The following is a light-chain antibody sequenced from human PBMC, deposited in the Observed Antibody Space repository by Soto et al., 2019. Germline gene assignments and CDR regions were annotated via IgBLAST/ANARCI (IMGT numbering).Light chain of an antibody. CDR1: QGISSF. V-gene: IGKV1-9*01. CDR3: QQLNSYPQT. CDR2: AAS. J-gene: IGKJ2*01. Sequence: DLQLTQSPSFLSASVGDRVTITCRASQGISSFLAWYQQKPGKAPKLLIHAASTLLSGVPSRFSGRGSGTEFTLTISSLQPEDFATYYCQQLNSYPQTFGQGTKLEIK.